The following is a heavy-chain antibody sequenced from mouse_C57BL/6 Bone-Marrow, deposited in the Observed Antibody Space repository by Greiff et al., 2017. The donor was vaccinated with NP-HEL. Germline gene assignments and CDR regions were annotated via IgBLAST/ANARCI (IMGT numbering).Heavy chain of an antibody. CDR1: GYTFTSYW. J-gene: IGHJ2*01. Sequence: QVQLKQPGAELVKPGASVKLSCKASGYTFTSYWLQWVKQRPGQGLEWIGEIDPSYSSTNYTQKFKGKATVTVDTSSSTAYMQLSSLTSEDSAVYYCARECIYYYFDYWGQGTTLTVSS. D-gene: IGHD1-1*01. CDR2: IDPSYSST. CDR3: ARECIYYYFDY. V-gene: IGHV1-50*01.